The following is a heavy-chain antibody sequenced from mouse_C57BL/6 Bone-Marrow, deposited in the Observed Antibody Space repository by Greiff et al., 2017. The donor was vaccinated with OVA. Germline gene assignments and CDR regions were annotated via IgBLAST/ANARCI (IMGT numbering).Heavy chain of an antibody. V-gene: IGHV5-12*01. CDR1: RFTFSDFY. CDR3: ARLDAMDY. CDR2: ISNGGGST. Sequence: EVKLQESGGGLVQPGGSLKLSCAASRFTFSDFYMYWIRQTPEKRLEWVAYISNGGGSTYYPDTVKGRFTISRDNAKNTLYLQMSRLKSEDTAMYYCARLDAMDYWGQGTSVTVSS. J-gene: IGHJ4*01.